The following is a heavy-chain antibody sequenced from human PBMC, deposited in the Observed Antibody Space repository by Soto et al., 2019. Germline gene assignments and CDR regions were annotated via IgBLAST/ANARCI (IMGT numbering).Heavy chain of an antibody. CDR1: GGSISSGGYY. CDR2: IYYSGST. V-gene: IGHV4-31*03. CDR3: ARGTYYYGSGSYYNSPYYYYGMDV. J-gene: IGHJ6*02. Sequence: QVQLQESGPGLVKPSQTLSLTCTVSGGSISSGGYYWSWIRQHPGKGLEWIGYIYYSGSTYYNPSLKSRVTISVDTSKNQFSLKLSSVTAADTAVYYCARGTYYYGSGSYYNSPYYYYGMDVWGQGTTVTVSS. D-gene: IGHD3-10*01.